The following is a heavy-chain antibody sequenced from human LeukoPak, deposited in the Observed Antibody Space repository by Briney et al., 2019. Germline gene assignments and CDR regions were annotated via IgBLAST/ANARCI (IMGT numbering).Heavy chain of an antibody. Sequence: PSETLSLTCAVYGGSFSGYYWSWIRQPPGKGLEWIGEINHSGSTNYNPSLKSRVTISVDTSKNQFSLKLSSVTAADTAVYYCARVRGPIYSSSLPNRFQPWGQGTLVTVSS. CDR1: GGSFSGYY. V-gene: IGHV4-34*01. D-gene: IGHD6-13*01. CDR3: ARVRGPIYSSSLPNRFQP. CDR2: INHSGST. J-gene: IGHJ5*02.